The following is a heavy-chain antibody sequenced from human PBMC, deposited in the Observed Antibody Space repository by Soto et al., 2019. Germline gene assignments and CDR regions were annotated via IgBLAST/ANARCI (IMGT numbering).Heavy chain of an antibody. V-gene: IGHV1-69*13. CDR1: GGTFSSYA. CDR3: ARDLYSSGWSYFDY. D-gene: IGHD6-19*01. Sequence: ASVKVSCKASGGTFSSYAISWVRQAPGQGLEWMGGIIPIFGTANYAQKFQGRVTITADESTSTAYMELSSLRSEDTAVYYCARDLYSSGWSYFDYWGQGTLVTVSS. CDR2: IIPIFGTA. J-gene: IGHJ4*02.